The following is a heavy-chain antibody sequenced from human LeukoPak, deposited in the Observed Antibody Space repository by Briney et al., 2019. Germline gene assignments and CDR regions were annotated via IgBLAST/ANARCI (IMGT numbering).Heavy chain of an antibody. D-gene: IGHD5-18*01. CDR2: INPNSGGT. CDR1: GYSFTDYY. J-gene: IGHJ4*02. Sequence: ASVKVSCKASGYSFTDYYIHWVRQAPGQGLEWVGWINPNSGGTNYARKFEGRFTMTRETSIRTAYMELGGLRSDDTAFYFCARPVRGYSYGLAGDYWGQGTLITVSS. CDR3: ARPVRGYSYGLAGDY. V-gene: IGHV1-2*02.